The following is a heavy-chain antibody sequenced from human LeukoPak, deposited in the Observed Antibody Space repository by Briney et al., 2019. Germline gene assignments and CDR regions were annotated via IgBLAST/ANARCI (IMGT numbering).Heavy chain of an antibody. CDR1: RFNVNDYW. V-gene: IGHV3-74*01. J-gene: IGHJ4*02. CDR2: INEDGRVT. Sequence: GGSLRLSCAASRFNVNDYWMHWVRQAPGKGLAWVSRINEDGRVTSYAGPVRGRFTIFRDSVENTLHLQMNSLRAEDTAVYYCVKDFGGNSDSWGQGTLVTVSS. D-gene: IGHD4-23*01. CDR3: VKDFGGNSDS.